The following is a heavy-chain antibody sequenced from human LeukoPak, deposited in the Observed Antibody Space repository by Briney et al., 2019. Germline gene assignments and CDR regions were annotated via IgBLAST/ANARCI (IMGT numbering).Heavy chain of an antibody. CDR1: GGSFSGYY. J-gene: IGHJ4*02. D-gene: IGHD6-19*01. V-gene: IGHV4-34*01. CDR3: ARNENSSGWYGDY. Sequence: SETLSLTCAVYGGSFSGYYWSWIRQPPGKGLEWIGEINHSGSTNYNPSLKSRVTISVDTSKNQFSLKLSSVTAADTAVYYCARNENSSGWYGDYWGQGTLVTVSS. CDR2: INHSGST.